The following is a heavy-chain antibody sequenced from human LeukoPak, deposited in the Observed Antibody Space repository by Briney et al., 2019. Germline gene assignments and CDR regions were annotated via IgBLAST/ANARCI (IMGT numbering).Heavy chain of an antibody. Sequence: GGSLRLSCAASGFTFSDYYMSWIRQAPGKGLEWVAVIWYDGSNKYYADSVKGRFTISRDNSKNTLYLQMNSLRAEDTAVYYCARDGVGATHFDYWGQGTLVTVSS. CDR2: IWYDGSNK. V-gene: IGHV3-33*08. J-gene: IGHJ4*02. D-gene: IGHD1-26*01. CDR3: ARDGVGATHFDY. CDR1: GFTFSDYY.